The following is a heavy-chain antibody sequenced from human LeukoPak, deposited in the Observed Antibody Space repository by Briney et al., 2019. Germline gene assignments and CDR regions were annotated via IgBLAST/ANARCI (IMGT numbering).Heavy chain of an antibody. Sequence: GGSLRLSCAASGFTFSSYWMSWVRQAPGKGLEWVANIKEDGSEKYYVDSVKGRFTISRDNAKNSVYLQMNSLRAEDTAVYYCAGEGDYYCSGGSCYDYWGQGTLVTVSS. D-gene: IGHD2-15*01. CDR2: IKEDGSEK. V-gene: IGHV3-7*01. CDR3: AGEGDYYCSGGSCYDY. J-gene: IGHJ4*02. CDR1: GFTFSSYW.